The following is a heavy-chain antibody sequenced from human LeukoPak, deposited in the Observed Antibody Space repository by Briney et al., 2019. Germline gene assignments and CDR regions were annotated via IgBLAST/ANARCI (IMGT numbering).Heavy chain of an antibody. Sequence: PGGSLRLSCAASGFTFSSYGMHWVRQAPGKGLEWVAFIRYDGSNKYYADSVKGRFTISRDNSKNTLYLQMNSLRAEDTAVYYCAKLIVATISNDYWGQGTLVTVSS. CDR2: IRYDGSNK. CDR3: AKLIVATISNDY. V-gene: IGHV3-30*02. J-gene: IGHJ4*02. CDR1: GFTFSSYG. D-gene: IGHD5-12*01.